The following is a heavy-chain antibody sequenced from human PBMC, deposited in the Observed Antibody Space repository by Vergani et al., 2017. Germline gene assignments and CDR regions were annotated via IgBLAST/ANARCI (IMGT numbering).Heavy chain of an antibody. CDR2: ISSSSSYI. CDR3: ARGPLSSSLLFDY. J-gene: IGHJ4*02. V-gene: IGHV3-21*01. CDR1: GFTFSSYS. D-gene: IGHD6-6*01. Sequence: EVQLVESGGGLVKPGGSLRLSCAASGFTFSSYSMNWVRQAPGKGLEWVSSISSSSSYIYYADSVKGRFTISRDNAKNSLYLQMNSLRAKDTAVYYCARGPLSSSLLFDYWGQGTLVTVSS.